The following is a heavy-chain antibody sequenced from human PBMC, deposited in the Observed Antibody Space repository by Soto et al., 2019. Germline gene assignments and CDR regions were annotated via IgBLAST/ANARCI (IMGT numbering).Heavy chain of an antibody. Sequence: PSETLSLTCTVSGGSISSGGYYWSWIRQHPGKGLEWIGYIYYSGSTYYNPSLKSRVTISVDTSKNQFSLKLSSVTAADTAVYYCARHPDSNPRIDYWGQGTLVTSPQ. D-gene: IGHD2-15*01. CDR1: GGSISSGGYY. V-gene: IGHV4-31*03. CDR2: IYYSGST. J-gene: IGHJ4*02. CDR3: ARHPDSNPRIDY.